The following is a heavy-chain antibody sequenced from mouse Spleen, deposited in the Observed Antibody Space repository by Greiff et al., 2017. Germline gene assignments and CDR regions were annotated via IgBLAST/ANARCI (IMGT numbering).Heavy chain of an antibody. CDR2: IYPRSGNT. V-gene: IGHV1-81*01. D-gene: IGHD2-3*01. CDR1: GYTFTSYG. J-gene: IGHJ4*01. Sequence: QVQLQQSGAEPARPGASVKLSCKASGYTFTSYGISWVKQRTGQGLEWIGEIYPRSGNTYYNEKFKGKATLTADKSSSTAYMELRSLTSEDSAVYYCARGLLRGAMDYWGQGTSVTVSS. CDR3: ARGLLRGAMDY.